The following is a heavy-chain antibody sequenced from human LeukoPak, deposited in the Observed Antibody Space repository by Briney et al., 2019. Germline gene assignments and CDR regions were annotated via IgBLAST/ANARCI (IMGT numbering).Heavy chain of an antibody. CDR3: ARGLEWLTRRHTWFDP. CDR2: ISAYNGNT. J-gene: IGHJ5*02. Sequence: ASVKVSYKASGYTFTSYGISWVRQAPGQGLEWMGWISAYNGNTNYAQKLQGRVTMTTDTSTRTAYMELRSLRSDDTAVYYCARGLEWLTRRHTWFDPWGQGTLVTVSS. D-gene: IGHD3-3*01. V-gene: IGHV1-18*01. CDR1: GYTFTSYG.